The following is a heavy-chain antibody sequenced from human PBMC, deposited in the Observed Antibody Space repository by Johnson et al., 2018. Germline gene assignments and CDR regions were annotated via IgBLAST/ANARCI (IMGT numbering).Heavy chain of an antibody. D-gene: IGHD7-27*01. CDR1: GFTFNAYG. CDR3: ARTNWGWGKGAFDI. CDR2: IWYDGSNK. Sequence: QVQLVESGGGVVQAGRSLRLSCAASGFTFNAYGMHWVRQAPGKGLEWVAVIWYDGSNKYYADSVKGRFTISRDNSKNTLYLQMNSLRAEDTAGYYCARTNWGWGKGAFDIWGQGTMVTVSS. V-gene: IGHV3-33*01. J-gene: IGHJ3*02.